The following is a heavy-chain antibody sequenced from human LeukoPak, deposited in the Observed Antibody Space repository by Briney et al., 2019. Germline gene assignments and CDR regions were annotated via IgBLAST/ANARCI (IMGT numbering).Heavy chain of an antibody. CDR2: IKSKSDGGTI. V-gene: IGHV3-15*01. Sequence: GGYLRLSCADSGFTFVKTWMTWVRQAPGQGLEWVGRIKSKSDGGTIDYAAPVKGRFIISRDDSKSTLYLQMNSLKIEDTAVYYCTSERYCSGASCFYYWGQGTLVTVSS. J-gene: IGHJ4*02. CDR1: GFTFVKTW. D-gene: IGHD2-15*01. CDR3: TSERYCSGASCFYY.